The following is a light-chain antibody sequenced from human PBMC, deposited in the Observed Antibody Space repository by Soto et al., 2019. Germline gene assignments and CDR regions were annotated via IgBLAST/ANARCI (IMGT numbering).Light chain of an antibody. Sequence: DIQMTQSPSTLSASVGDRVTITCRASQSISSWLAWYQQKPGKAPKLLIYDASSFESGVPSRFSGSGSGTEFTLNISSLQPDDFATYYCQQYNSYSPETFGQGTKVEIK. J-gene: IGKJ1*01. CDR3: QQYNSYSPET. V-gene: IGKV1-5*01. CDR1: QSISSW. CDR2: DAS.